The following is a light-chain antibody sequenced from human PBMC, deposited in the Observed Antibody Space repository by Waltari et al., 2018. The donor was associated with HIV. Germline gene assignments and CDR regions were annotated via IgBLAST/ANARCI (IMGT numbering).Light chain of an antibody. Sequence: QSALTQPASVSGSPVQSITISCTGTSSDVGGYNYVSWYQQPPGKAPKLMIYDVSNRPSGVSNRFSGSKSGNTASLTIFGLQAEDEADYYCSSYTSSSTRVFGGGTKLTVL. V-gene: IGLV2-14*01. CDR2: DVS. CDR1: SSDVGGYNY. CDR3: SSYTSSSTRV. J-gene: IGLJ2*01.